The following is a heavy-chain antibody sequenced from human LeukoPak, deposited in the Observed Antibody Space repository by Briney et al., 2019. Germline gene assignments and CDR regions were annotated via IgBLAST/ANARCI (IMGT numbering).Heavy chain of an antibody. CDR1: GFTFGSHA. Sequence: GGSLRLSCEASGFTFGSHAMYWVRQAPGKGLEWVAGIFGSGGSPHYADPVKGRFTISRDNSRDTLYVQMHSLRAEDAAVYYCAKSHSEAQRGYFDYWGQGTLVTVSS. CDR2: IFGSGGSP. V-gene: IGHV3-23*01. D-gene: IGHD5-24*01. J-gene: IGHJ4*02. CDR3: AKSHSEAQRGYFDY.